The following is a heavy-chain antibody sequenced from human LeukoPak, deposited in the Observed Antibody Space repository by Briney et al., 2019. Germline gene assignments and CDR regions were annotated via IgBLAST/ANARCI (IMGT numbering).Heavy chain of an antibody. J-gene: IGHJ5*02. CDR2: INPNSGGT. Sequence: GASVKVSRKASGYTFTGYYMHWVRQAPGQGLEWMGWINPNSGGTNYAQKFQGRVTMTRDTSISTAYMELSRLRSDDTAVYYCARLSGGSTTWFDPWGQGTLVTVSS. CDR1: GYTFTGYY. D-gene: IGHD2-15*01. V-gene: IGHV1-2*02. CDR3: ARLSGGSTTWFDP.